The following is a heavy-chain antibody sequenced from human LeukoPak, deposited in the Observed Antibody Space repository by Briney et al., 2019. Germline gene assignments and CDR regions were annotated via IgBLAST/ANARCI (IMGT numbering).Heavy chain of an antibody. V-gene: IGHV3-7*01. D-gene: IGHD5-24*01. J-gene: IGHJ4*02. CDR2: IKQDGSEK. CDR1: GFTFSSYG. CDR3: AREADDGVYYFDY. Sequence: GGSLRLSCAASGFTFSSYGMHWVRQAPGKGLEWVANIKQDGSEKYYVASVMGRFTISRDNAKNSLYLQMNSLRAEDTAVYYCAREADDGVYYFDYWGQGTLVTVSS.